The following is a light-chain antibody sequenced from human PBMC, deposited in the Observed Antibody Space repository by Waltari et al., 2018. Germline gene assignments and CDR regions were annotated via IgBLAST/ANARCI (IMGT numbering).Light chain of an antibody. V-gene: IGLV1-44*01. CDR1: SSNIGSDT. Sequence: ASGTPGQRVTISCSGGSSNIGSDTVNWYQQLPGTAPKLLIYKNNQRPSGVPDRFSGSKSGTSASLAISGLQSEDEADYYCVAWDHSLNAYVFGTGTKVSAL. CDR3: VAWDHSLNAYV. J-gene: IGLJ1*01. CDR2: KNN.